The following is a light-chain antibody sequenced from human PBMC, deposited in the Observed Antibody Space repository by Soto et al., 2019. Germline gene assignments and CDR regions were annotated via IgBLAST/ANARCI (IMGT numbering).Light chain of an antibody. CDR1: SSNIGAGYD. V-gene: IGLV1-40*01. CDR2: GNS. CDR3: QSDDSSLSGYVV. Sequence: QLVLTQPPSVSGAPGQRVTISCTGSSSNIGAGYDVHWYQQLPGTAPKLLIYGNSNRPSGVPDRFSGSKSGTSASLAITGLQAEDEADYYCQSDDSSLSGYVVFGGGTKVTVL. J-gene: IGLJ2*01.